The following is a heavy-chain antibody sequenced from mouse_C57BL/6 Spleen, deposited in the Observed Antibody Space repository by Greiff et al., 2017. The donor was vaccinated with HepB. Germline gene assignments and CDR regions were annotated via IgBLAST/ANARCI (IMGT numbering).Heavy chain of an antibody. Sequence: VKLQESGAELVRPGTSVKVSCKASGYAFTNYLIEWVKQRPGQGLEWIGVINPGSGGTNYNEKFKGKATLTADKSSSTAYMQLSSLTSEDSAVYFCAILRSYYFDYWGQGTTLTVSS. D-gene: IGHD1-1*01. CDR1: GYAFTNYL. CDR2: INPGSGGT. J-gene: IGHJ2*01. CDR3: AILRSYYFDY. V-gene: IGHV1-54*01.